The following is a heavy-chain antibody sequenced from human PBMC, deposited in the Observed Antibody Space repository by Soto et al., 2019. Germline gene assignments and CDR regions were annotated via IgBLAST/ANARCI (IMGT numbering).Heavy chain of an antibody. J-gene: IGHJ6*02. D-gene: IGHD3-3*01. Sequence: SETLSLTCTVSGDSIRSDAHYWTWIRQPPGKGLEWIGYIYHSGSTYHNPSLKSRVSISVDTSKNQFSLKVTSVTAADTAVYYCARLPFKIFRVVINYYGMDVWGRGTTVTVSS. CDR2: IYHSGST. V-gene: IGHV4-30-4*01. CDR1: GDSIRSDAHY. CDR3: ARLPFKIFRVVINYYGMDV.